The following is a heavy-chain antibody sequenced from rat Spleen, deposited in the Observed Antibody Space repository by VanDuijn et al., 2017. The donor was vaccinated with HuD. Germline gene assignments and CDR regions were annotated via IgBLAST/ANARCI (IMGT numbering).Heavy chain of an antibody. V-gene: IGHV2-63*01. D-gene: IGHD4-3*01. J-gene: IGHJ2*01. CDR1: GFSLTGNN. Sequence: QVQLKESGPGLVQPSQTLSLTCTVSGFSLTGNNVHWVRQPPGKGLEWMGRMWYDGDTAYNSALNSRLSISRYTTKNQVFLKMNSLQTDDTGTYYCTRDQGYNSGWYFDYWGQGVMVTVSS. CDR2: MWYDGDT. CDR3: TRDQGYNSGWYFDY.